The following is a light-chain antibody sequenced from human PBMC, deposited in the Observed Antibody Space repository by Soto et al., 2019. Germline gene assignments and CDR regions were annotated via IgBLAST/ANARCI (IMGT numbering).Light chain of an antibody. Sequence: QSVLTHPASFSGSPGQSIAISCTGSNTDIGIYKYVSWYQQHPGKVPKLIIYEVTNRPSGVSNRFSGSKSGNTASLTISGLQADDEADYYCSSYTTSSTRVFGPGTKVTVL. CDR2: EVT. J-gene: IGLJ1*01. CDR3: SSYTTSSTRV. V-gene: IGLV2-14*01. CDR1: NTDIGIYKY.